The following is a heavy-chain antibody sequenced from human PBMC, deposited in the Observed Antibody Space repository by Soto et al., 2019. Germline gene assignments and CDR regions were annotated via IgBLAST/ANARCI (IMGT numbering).Heavy chain of an antibody. CDR3: ARDHPDYYYYYMDV. V-gene: IGHV3-7*01. CDR2: IKQVGSEK. Sequence: PGGSLRLSCAASGFTFSSNWMSWVRQAPGKGLECVANIKQVGSEKYYVDSVKGRFTISRDNAKNSLYLQMNSLRAEDTAVYYCARDHPDYYYYYMDVWGKGTTVTVSS. J-gene: IGHJ6*03. CDR1: GFTFSSNW.